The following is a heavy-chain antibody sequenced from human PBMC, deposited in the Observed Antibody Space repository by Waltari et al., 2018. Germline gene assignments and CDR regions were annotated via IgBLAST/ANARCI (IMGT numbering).Heavy chain of an antibody. D-gene: IGHD2-21*02. CDR1: GFFVSTTY. J-gene: IGHJ4*02. V-gene: IGHV3-53*01. CDR2: IYNDGTK. CDR3: ATDGDGDCSLCLAQ. Sequence: EVQLVESGGGVIQPGGSLRLSCEASGFFVSTTYMRWVRQAPGKGLEWVSVIYNDGTKLYADSVKGRFTVSRDNSKNMVHLQMDSLRAEDTAVYYCATDGDGDCSLCLAQWGQGTLVTVSS.